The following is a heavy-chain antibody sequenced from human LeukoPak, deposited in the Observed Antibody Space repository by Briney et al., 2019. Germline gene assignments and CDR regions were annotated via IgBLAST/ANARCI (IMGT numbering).Heavy chain of an antibody. V-gene: IGHV3-7*03. CDR1: GFTFSSYW. D-gene: IGHD3-16*01. CDR3: ARGGGLDV. Sequence: GGSLRLSCAASGFTFSSYWMNWGRQAPGKGLEWVASINHSGNVNYYVDSVKGRFTISRDNAKNSLYLQMSNLRAEDTAVYFCARGGGLDVWGQGATVTVSS. CDR2: INHSGNVN. J-gene: IGHJ6*02.